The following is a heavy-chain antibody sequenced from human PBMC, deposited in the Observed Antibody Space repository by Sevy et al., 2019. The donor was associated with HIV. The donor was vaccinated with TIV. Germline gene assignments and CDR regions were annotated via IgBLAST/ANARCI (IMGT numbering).Heavy chain of an antibody. V-gene: IGHV3-23*01. J-gene: IGHJ4*02. CDR2: ISGSGGST. Sequence: GGSLRLSCAASGFTFSSYAMSWVRQAPGKGLEWVSAISGSGGSTYYADSVKGRFTISRDNSKNTLYLQMNSLRAEDTAVYYCAKDPDGPQPRGSYHPDYWGQGTLVTVSS. CDR3: AKDPDGPQPRGSYHPDY. CDR1: GFTFSSYA. D-gene: IGHD1-26*01.